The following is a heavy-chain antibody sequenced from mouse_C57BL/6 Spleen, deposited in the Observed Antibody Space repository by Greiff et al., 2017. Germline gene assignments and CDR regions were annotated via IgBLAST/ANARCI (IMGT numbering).Heavy chain of an antibody. J-gene: IGHJ4*01. CDR1: GFTFSSYA. V-gene: IGHV5-4*03. CDR3: ARRGRAMDY. CDR2: ISDGGSYT. Sequence: EVKLVESGGGLVKPGGSLKLSCAASGFTFSSYAMSWVRQTPEKRLEWVATISDGGSYTYYPDNVKGRFTISRDNAKNNLYLQMSHLKSEDTAMHYCARRGRAMDYWGQGTSVTVSS. D-gene: IGHD3-3*01.